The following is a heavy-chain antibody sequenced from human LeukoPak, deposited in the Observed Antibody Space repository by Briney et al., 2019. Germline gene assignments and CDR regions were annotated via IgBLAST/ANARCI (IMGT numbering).Heavy chain of an antibody. J-gene: IGHJ4*02. CDR3: ARTHYGSGSYYNDY. Sequence: SETLSLTCTVSGGSISSYYWSWIRQPPGKGLEWIGYIYYSGSTNYNPSLKSRVTISVDTSKNQFSLKLRSVTAADTAVYYCARTHYGSGSYYNDYWGQGTLVTVSS. CDR1: GGSISSYY. D-gene: IGHD3-10*01. V-gene: IGHV4-59*12. CDR2: IYYSGST.